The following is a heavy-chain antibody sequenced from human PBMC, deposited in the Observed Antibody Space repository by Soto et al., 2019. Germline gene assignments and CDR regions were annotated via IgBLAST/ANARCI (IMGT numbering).Heavy chain of an antibody. CDR3: ARAAGAFDI. CDR2: ISYDGSNK. D-gene: IGHD3-10*01. CDR1: GFTFSSYA. V-gene: IGHV3-30-3*01. Sequence: GGSLRLSCAAPGFTFSSYAMHWVRQAPGKGLEWVAVISYDGSNKYYADSVKGRFTISRDNSKNTLYLQMNSLRAEDTAVYYCARAAGAFDIWGQGTMVTVSS. J-gene: IGHJ3*02.